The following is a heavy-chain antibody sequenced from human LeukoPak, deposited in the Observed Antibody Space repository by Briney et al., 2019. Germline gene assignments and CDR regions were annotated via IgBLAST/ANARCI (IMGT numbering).Heavy chain of an antibody. V-gene: IGHV4-59*01. Sequence: SETLSLTCSVSGGSISPYYWSWFRQPPGKGLEWIGYVFHSGITTYNPSLKSRVTISLDSSKNQFFLRLTSVTAADTAMYYCARAETLAAIYFDFWGQGSLVTVSS. J-gene: IGHJ4*02. CDR3: ARAETLAAIYFDF. CDR2: VFHSGIT. CDR1: GGSISPYY. D-gene: IGHD6-25*01.